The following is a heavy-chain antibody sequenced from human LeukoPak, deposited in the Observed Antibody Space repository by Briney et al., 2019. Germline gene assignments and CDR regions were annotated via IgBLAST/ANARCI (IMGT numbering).Heavy chain of an antibody. Sequence: GGSMRLSCATSGFTFSTYEMDWVRQAPGKGLEWVSYISSSGSIYYTDSVKGRFTISRDNAKNSLYLQMNSLRAEDTAIYYCAREGYGGTSDAFDIWGQGTMVTVSS. V-gene: IGHV3-48*03. CDR3: AREGYGGTSDAFDI. D-gene: IGHD4-23*01. J-gene: IGHJ3*02. CDR1: GFTFSTYE. CDR2: ISSSGSI.